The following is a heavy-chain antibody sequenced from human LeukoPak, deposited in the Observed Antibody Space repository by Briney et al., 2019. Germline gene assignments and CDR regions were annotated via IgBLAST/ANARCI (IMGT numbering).Heavy chain of an antibody. Sequence: AGGSLRLSCAASGFTFSNAWMSWVRQAPGKGLEWVCRIKSKTDGGTTDYAAPVKGRFTISRDDSTNTLYLQMNSLKTEDTAVYYCNIDSSGRGDYWGQGTLVTVSS. CDR2: IKSKTDGGTT. J-gene: IGHJ4*02. CDR1: GFTFSNAW. D-gene: IGHD6-19*01. V-gene: IGHV3-15*01. CDR3: NIDSSGRGDY.